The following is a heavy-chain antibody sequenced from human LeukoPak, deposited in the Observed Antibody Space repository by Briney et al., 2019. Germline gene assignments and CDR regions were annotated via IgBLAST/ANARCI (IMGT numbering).Heavy chain of an antibody. V-gene: IGHV4-59*06. D-gene: IGHD3-22*01. CDR3: ARDSASSGYYDY. CDR2: IYYSGST. Sequence: SETLSLTCTVSGDSISSYYWSWIRQHPGKGLEWIGYIYYSGSTYYNPSLKSRVTISVDTSKNQFSLKLSSVTAADTAVYYCARDSASSGYYDYWGQGTLVTVSS. J-gene: IGHJ4*02. CDR1: GDSISSYY.